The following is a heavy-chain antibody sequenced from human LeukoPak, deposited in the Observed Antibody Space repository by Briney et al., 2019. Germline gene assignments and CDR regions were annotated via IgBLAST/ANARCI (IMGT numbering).Heavy chain of an antibody. CDR1: GYTFTSYG. J-gene: IGHJ6*03. D-gene: IGHD3-16*02. CDR2: ISAYNGNT. CDR3: ARVSPITFGGVIDYYYYMDV. Sequence: ASVKVSCKASGYTFTSYGISWVRQAPGQGLEWMGWISAYNGNTNYAQKLQGRVTMTTDTSTSTAYVELRSLRSDDTAVYYCARVSPITFGGVIDYYYYMDVWGKGTTVTVSS. V-gene: IGHV1-18*01.